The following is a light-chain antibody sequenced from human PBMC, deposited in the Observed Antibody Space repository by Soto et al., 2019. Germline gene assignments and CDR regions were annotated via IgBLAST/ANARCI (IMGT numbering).Light chain of an antibody. Sequence: EIVLTQSPVTLSLSPAERATLSCRASQSVSNNYLAWYQQKPGQAPRLLIYGASNRATGIPDRFSGSGSGTDFTLTISSPQSEDFAVYYCQQYNNWPWTFGQGTKVDI. CDR2: GAS. CDR1: QSVSNN. V-gene: IGKV3D-15*01. CDR3: QQYNNWPWT. J-gene: IGKJ1*01.